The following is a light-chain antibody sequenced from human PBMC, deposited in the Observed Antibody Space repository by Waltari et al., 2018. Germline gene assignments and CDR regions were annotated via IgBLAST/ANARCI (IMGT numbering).Light chain of an antibody. CDR2: DVT. CDR1: SSDVGSYNY. Sequence: QSALTQPASVSGSPGQSITISCTGTSSDVGSYNYVSWYQQHPGKAPKLMIYDVTKRPRGYYNRFSGSKSGNTASLTISGLQAEDEADYYCSSYTSSSTWVFGGGTKLTVL. J-gene: IGLJ3*02. V-gene: IGLV2-14*01. CDR3: SSYTSSSTWV.